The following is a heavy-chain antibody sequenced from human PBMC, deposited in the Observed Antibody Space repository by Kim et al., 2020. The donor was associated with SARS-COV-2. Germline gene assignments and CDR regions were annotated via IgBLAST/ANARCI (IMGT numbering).Heavy chain of an antibody. V-gene: IGHV3-21*01. D-gene: IGHD3-10*01. J-gene: IGHJ4*02. CDR2: ISSSSSYI. CDR1: GFTFSSYS. CDR3: ARDYRLNYYGSGSYSGGMGFGTYFDY. Sequence: GGSLRLSCAASGFTFSSYSMNWVRQAPGKGLELVSFISSSSSYIYYADSVKGRFTISRDNAKNSLYLQMNSLRAEDTAVYYCARDYRLNYYGSGSYSGGMGFGTYFDYWGQGTLVTVSS.